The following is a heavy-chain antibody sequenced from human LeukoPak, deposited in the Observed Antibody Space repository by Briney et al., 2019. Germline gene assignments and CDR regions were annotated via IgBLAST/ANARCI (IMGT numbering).Heavy chain of an antibody. Sequence: PGGSLRLSCAASGFTFSSYAMSWVRQAPGKGLEWVSAISGSGGSTYYADSVKGRFTISRDNSKSTLYMQMKSLRAEDTAVYYCAKGLFGRFLEFWGQGSRVTVSS. D-gene: IGHD3-3*01. J-gene: IGHJ4*02. CDR3: AKGLFGRFLEF. CDR2: ISGSGGST. V-gene: IGHV3-23*01. CDR1: GFTFSSYA.